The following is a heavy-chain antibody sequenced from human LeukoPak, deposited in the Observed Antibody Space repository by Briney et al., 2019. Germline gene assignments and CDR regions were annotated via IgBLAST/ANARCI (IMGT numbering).Heavy chain of an antibody. CDR3: ARVGGSWYGFDP. V-gene: IGHV4-31*03. CDR2: IYYSGST. D-gene: IGHD6-13*01. CDR1: GGSISSGGYY. Sequence: SETLSLTCTVSGGSISSGGYYWSWIRQHPGKGLEWIGYIYYSGSTYYNPSLKSRVTISVDTSKNQFSLKLSSVTAADTAVYYCARVGGSWYGFDPWGQGTLVTVSS. J-gene: IGHJ5*02.